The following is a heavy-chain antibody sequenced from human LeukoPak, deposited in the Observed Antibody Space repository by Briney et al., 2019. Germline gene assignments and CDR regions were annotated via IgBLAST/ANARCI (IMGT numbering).Heavy chain of an antibody. CDR3: ARRRAAAGPDY. CDR1: GGSSSGYY. D-gene: IGHD6-13*01. CDR2: INNSGST. V-gene: IGHV4-34*01. J-gene: IGHJ4*02. Sequence: SETLALACAVYGGSSSGYYWSWIRNPPGEGLELSGAINNSGSTNANPSPKSRVPISVDTSKNQFALKMSSVTAADTAVYYCARRRAAAGPDYWGQGTLVTVSS.